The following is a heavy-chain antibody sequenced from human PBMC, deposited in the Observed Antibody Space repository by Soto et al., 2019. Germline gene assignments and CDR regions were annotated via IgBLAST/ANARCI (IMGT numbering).Heavy chain of an antibody. CDR3: ARDLGGYVQLWDKSTY. CDR2: ISFDASEK. J-gene: IGHJ1*01. D-gene: IGHD5-12*01. CDR1: GFRFSGFG. V-gene: IGHV3-30*04. Sequence: QVQLVESGGGVVQPGASLTLSCAASGFRFSGFGMHWVRQAPGKGLEWVAVISFDASEKFYVDSVKGRFSISRDDSHSKVFLQMNSLRSEDTGVYYCARDLGGYVQLWDKSTYWGQGTLVNVS.